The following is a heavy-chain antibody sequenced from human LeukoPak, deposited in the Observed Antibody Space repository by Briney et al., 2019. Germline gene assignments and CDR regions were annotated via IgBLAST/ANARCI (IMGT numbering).Heavy chain of an antibody. V-gene: IGHV1-2*02. J-gene: IGHJ4*02. D-gene: IGHD3-10*01. Sequence: ASVKVSFKASVSTFTGYYMHWVRRAPGQGLEWRGWINPNSGGTNYAQKFQGRVTMTRDTSISTAYTELSRLRSDDTAVYYCAIGPRHYCVAGSAPPDFDYWGQGTLVTVSS. CDR3: AIGPRHYCVAGSAPPDFDY. CDR2: INPNSGGT. CDR1: VSTFTGYY.